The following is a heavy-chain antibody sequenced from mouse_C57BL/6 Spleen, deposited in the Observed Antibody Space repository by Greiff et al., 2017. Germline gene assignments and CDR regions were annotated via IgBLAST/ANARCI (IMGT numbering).Heavy chain of an antibody. CDR3: ARGYYGSSYEDWFAY. CDR2: IYPGSGST. V-gene: IGHV1-55*01. Sequence: QVQLQQPGAELVKPGASVKMSCKASGYTFTSYWITWVKQRPGQGLEWIGDIYPGSGSTNYNEKFKSKATLTVDTSSSTAYMQLSSLTSEDSAVYYCARGYYGSSYEDWFAYWGQGTLVTVSA. CDR1: GYTFTSYW. D-gene: IGHD1-1*01. J-gene: IGHJ3*01.